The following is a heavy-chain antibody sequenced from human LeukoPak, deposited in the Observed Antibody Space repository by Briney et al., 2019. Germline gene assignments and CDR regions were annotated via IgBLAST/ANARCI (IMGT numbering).Heavy chain of an antibody. CDR2: ISGSGGST. D-gene: IGHD3-22*01. CDR3: AKSPTYYHDTSGYRYFDN. J-gene: IGHJ4*02. CDR1: GFTFSSYG. Sequence: GGSLRLSCAASGFTFSSYGMHWVRQAPGKGLEWVSAISGSGGSTYYADSVKGRFTISRDNSKNTLWLQMNSLRAEDTAVYYCAKSPTYYHDTSGYRYFDNWGQGALVTVSS. V-gene: IGHV3-23*01.